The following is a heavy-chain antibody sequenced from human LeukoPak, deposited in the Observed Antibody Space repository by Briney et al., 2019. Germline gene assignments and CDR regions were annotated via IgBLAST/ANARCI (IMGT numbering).Heavy chain of an antibody. CDR1: GYTFTSYG. CDR3: ARVVSSSWYLYYYYCYMDV. Sequence: ASVKVSCKASGYTFTSYGISWVRQAPGQGLEWMGWISAYNGNTNYAQKLQGRVTMTTDTSTSTAYMELRSLRSDDTAVYYCARVVSSSWYLYYYYCYMDVWGKGTTVTVSS. V-gene: IGHV1-18*01. D-gene: IGHD6-13*01. CDR2: ISAYNGNT. J-gene: IGHJ6*03.